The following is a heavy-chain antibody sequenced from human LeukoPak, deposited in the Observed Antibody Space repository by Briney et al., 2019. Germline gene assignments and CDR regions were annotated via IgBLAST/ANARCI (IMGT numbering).Heavy chain of an antibody. V-gene: IGHV4-59*11. J-gene: IGHJ6*03. CDR3: ARVGDFWSGYSPYYMDV. CDR1: GGSISSHY. D-gene: IGHD3-3*01. Sequence: SETLSLTSTVSGGSISSHYGSCIRQPPGKGLEWIGYFYYSGSTNYNPSLKSRVTISVDTSKNQFSLKLSSVTSADTAVYYCARVGDFWSGYSPYYMDVWGKGTTVTVSS. CDR2: FYYSGST.